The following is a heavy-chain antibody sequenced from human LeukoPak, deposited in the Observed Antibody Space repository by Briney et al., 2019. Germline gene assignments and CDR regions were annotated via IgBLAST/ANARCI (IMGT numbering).Heavy chain of an antibody. V-gene: IGHV3-30*02. CDR3: AKVRDGYNSGGFDY. D-gene: IGHD5-24*01. CDR2: IRYDGSNK. J-gene: IGHJ4*02. CDR1: GFTFSSYG. Sequence: PGGSLRLSCAASGFTFSSYGMHWVRQAPGKGLEWVAFIRYDGSNKYYADSVKGRFTISRDNSKNTLYLQTNSLRAEDTAVYYCAKVRDGYNSGGFDYWGQGTLVTVSS.